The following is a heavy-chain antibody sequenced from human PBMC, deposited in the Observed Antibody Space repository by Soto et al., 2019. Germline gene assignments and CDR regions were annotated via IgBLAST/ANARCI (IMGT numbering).Heavy chain of an antibody. CDR1: GFTFRSHG. D-gene: IGHD3-22*01. CDR3: AKFPLGAYYYDSRGLRDY. J-gene: IGHJ4*02. V-gene: IGHV3-30*18. CDR2: ISYDGRNK. Sequence: QVQLVESGGGVVQPGRSLRLSCAASGFTFRSHGMYWVRQAPGKGLEWVAVISYDGRNKNYADSVKGRFTISRDNSKNTLYLQMNSLRAEDTGVYYCAKFPLGAYYYDSRGLRDYWGQGTLVTVSS.